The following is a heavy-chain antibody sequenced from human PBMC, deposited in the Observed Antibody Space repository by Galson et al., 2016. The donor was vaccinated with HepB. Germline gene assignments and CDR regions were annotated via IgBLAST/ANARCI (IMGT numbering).Heavy chain of an antibody. V-gene: IGHV3-23*01. Sequence: SLRLSCAASGFTFSSYSMAWVRQAPGKGLEWVSSLTSSGGSTHYTDSVKGRFTISRDNSKNTLYLQMNSLRAEDTAVYYCAKDIRSYGLFGRFDYWGQGTLVTVSS. CDR1: GFTFSSYS. D-gene: IGHD5-18*01. CDR3: AKDIRSYGLFGRFDY. J-gene: IGHJ4*02. CDR2: LTSSGGST.